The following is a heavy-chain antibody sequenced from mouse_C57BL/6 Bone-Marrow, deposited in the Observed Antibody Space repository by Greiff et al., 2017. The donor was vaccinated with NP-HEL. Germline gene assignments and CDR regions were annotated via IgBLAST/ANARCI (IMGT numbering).Heavy chain of an antibody. V-gene: IGHV1-69*01. Sequence: QVQLQQPGAELVMPGASVKLSCKASGYTFTSYWMHWVKQRPGQGLEWIGELDPSDSYTNYNQKFKGKSTLTVDKSSSTAYMQLSSLTAEDSAVYYCARKLGDYWGQGTTLTGSS. CDR2: LDPSDSYT. J-gene: IGHJ2*01. CDR3: ARKLGDY. CDR1: GYTFTSYW.